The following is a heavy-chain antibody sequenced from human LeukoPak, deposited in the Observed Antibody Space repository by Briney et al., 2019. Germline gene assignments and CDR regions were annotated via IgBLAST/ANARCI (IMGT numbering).Heavy chain of an antibody. CDR1: GFTFTTYA. Sequence: PGGSLRLSCAASGFTFTTYAMSWVRQAPGKGLEWVSDMNGSGTRIYYGDSVRGRFTISRDNSKNTLYLQMNSLRAEDTAVYYCAKLYTNNWHADYWGQGTLVTVSS. J-gene: IGHJ4*02. V-gene: IGHV3-23*01. CDR2: MNGSGTRI. CDR3: AKLYTNNWHADY. D-gene: IGHD1-1*01.